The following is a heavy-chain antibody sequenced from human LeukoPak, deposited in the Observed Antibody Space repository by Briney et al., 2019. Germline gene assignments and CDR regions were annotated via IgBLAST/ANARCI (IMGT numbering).Heavy chain of an antibody. D-gene: IGHD3-10*01. V-gene: IGHV3-30*04. CDR1: GFSFSSYA. CDR2: ISYDGSNK. Sequence: PGGSLRLSCAASGFSFSSYAMHWVRQAPGKGLEWVAVISYDGSNKYYADSVKGRFTISRDNSKNTVFLQMNSLRPEDTAVYYCARADYGSGSTSAVYWGQGTLVTVSS. J-gene: IGHJ4*02. CDR3: ARADYGSGSTSAVY.